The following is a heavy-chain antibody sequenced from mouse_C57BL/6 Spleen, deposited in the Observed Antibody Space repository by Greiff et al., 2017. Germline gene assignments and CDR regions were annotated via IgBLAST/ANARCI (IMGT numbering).Heavy chain of an antibody. J-gene: IGHJ2*01. CDR1: GYTFTDYN. Sequence: EVKLLESGPELVKPGASVKMSCKASGYTFTDYNMHWVKQSHGKSLEWIGYINPNNGGTSYNQKFKGKATLTVNKSSSTAYMELRSLTSEDSAVYYCARGGDSNDDWGQGTTLTVAS. CDR3: ARGGDSNDD. CDR2: INPNNGGT. D-gene: IGHD2-5*01. V-gene: IGHV1-22*01.